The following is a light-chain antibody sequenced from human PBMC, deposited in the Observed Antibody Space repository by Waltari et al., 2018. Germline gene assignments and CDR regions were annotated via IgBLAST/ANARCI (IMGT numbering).Light chain of an antibody. Sequence: DIVMTQSPDSLSVSLGERATSNCWSRQNIFSDTTNKYYLAWYQLKPEQPPKLLIHWASVRESGVPDRFSGSGSGTDFTLTINSLQAEDAAIYYCQQFGDLPSFGQGTRLEIK. V-gene: IGKV4-1*01. CDR1: QNIFSDTTNKYY. CDR2: WAS. J-gene: IGKJ5*01. CDR3: QQFGDLPS.